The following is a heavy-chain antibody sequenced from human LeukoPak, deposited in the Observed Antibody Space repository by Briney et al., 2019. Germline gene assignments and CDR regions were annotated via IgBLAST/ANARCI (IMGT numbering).Heavy chain of an antibody. Sequence: ASVKVSCKASGYTFTGYYMHWVRQAPGQGLEWMGRINPNSGGTNYAQKFQGRVTITADESTSTAYMELSSLRSEDTAVYYCARGYSYDAFDIWGQGTMVTVSS. CDR3: ARGYSYDAFDI. CDR1: GYTFTGYY. J-gene: IGHJ3*02. CDR2: INPNSGGT. D-gene: IGHD5-18*01. V-gene: IGHV1-2*06.